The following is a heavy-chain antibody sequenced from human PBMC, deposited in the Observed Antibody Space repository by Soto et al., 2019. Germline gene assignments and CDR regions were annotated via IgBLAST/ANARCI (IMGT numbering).Heavy chain of an antibody. CDR2: ISYDGSNK. V-gene: IGHV3-30-3*01. Sequence: PGGSLRLSCAASGFTLSSYAMHWVRQAPGKGLEWVAVISYDGSNKYYADSVKGRFTISRDNSKNTLYLQMNSLRAEDTAVYYCARDRSDFWSGYRTHYYGMDVWGQGTTVTVSS. D-gene: IGHD3-3*01. J-gene: IGHJ6*02. CDR1: GFTLSSYA. CDR3: ARDRSDFWSGYRTHYYGMDV.